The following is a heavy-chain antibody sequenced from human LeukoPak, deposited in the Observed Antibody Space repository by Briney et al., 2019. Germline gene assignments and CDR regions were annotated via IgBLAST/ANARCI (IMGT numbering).Heavy chain of an antibody. Sequence: GGSLRLSCAASGFTFSSHWMSWVRQAPGKGLEWVANINQGGNDRNYVDSVKGRFTISRDNAQNSLYLQMDSLRVEDTAMYYCARDQGRYRRTPDYWGQGTLVTVSS. D-gene: IGHD1-26*01. J-gene: IGHJ4*02. CDR2: INQGGNDR. CDR1: GFTFSSHW. V-gene: IGHV3-7*01. CDR3: ARDQGRYRRTPDY.